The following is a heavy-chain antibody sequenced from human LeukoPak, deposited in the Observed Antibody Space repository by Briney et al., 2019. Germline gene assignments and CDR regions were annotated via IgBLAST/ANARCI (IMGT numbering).Heavy chain of an antibody. Sequence: RGSLTLSCAASGFTFRSYWMSWLRQAPGKGLEWVANIKQDGSAKYYVDSVKGRFTISRDNAKNSLYLQMNSLRAEDTAVYYCARDLRYFDGWGQGTLLTVPS. CDR3: ARDLRYFDG. V-gene: IGHV3-7*04. D-gene: IGHD3-9*01. J-gene: IGHJ4*02. CDR1: GFTFRSYW. CDR2: IKQDGSAK.